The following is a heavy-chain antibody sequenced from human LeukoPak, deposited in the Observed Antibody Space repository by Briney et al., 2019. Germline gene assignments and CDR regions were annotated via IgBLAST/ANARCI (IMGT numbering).Heavy chain of an antibody. V-gene: IGHV3-33*01. Sequence: GGSLRRSCSASGFTFSSYGMHWVRQAPGKGLEWVAVIWHDGTKKYYADPVKGRFTVSRDNSKNTLSLQMDSLRAEDSAAYYCARDRGSDDPIDYWGQGILVTVSS. CDR2: IWHDGTKK. J-gene: IGHJ4*02. CDR3: ARDRGSDDPIDY. D-gene: IGHD2-15*01. CDR1: GFTFSSYG.